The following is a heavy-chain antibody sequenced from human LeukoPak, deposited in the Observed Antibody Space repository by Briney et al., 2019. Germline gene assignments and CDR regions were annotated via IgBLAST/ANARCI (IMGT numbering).Heavy chain of an antibody. CDR1: GLIQCIRG. J-gene: IGHJ4*02. D-gene: IGHD1-26*01. CDR2: IKRDGSGE. V-gene: IGHV3-7*01. Sequence: GGSLRLSCTASGLIQCIRGTRWIRQAPGKGLEWVANIKRDGSGEYYLDSVKGRFTISRDNAKNSLYLQMNSLRAEDTAVYYCASLLGDKTIFDFWGQGTLVTVSS. CDR3: ASLLGDKTIFDF.